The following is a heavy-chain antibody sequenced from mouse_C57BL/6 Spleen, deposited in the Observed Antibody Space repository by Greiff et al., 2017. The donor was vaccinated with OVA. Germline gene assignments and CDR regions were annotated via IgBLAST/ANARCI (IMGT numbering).Heavy chain of an antibody. D-gene: IGHD3-1*01. CDR3: TRDRDTNRCFDV. J-gene: IGHJ1*03. CDR2: ISSGGDYI. V-gene: IGHV5-9-1*02. CDR1: GFTFSSYA. Sequence: EVKLVESGEGLVKPGGSLKLSCAASGFTFSSYAMSWVRQTPEKRLEWVAYISSGGDYIYYADTVKGRFTISRDNARNTLYLQMSSLKSEDTAMYYCTRDRDTNRCFDVWGTGTTVTVSS.